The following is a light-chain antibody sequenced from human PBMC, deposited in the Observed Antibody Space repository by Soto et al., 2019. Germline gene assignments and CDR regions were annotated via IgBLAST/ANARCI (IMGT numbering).Light chain of an antibody. CDR3: SSYTSSSTLVV. CDR2: DVS. CDR1: SSDVGGYNY. V-gene: IGLV2-14*01. Sequence: QSALTQPASVSGSPGQSITISCPGTSSDVGGYNYVSWYQQNPGKAPKLMIYDVSNRPSGVSNRFSGSKSGNTASLTISGLQAEDEADYYCSSYTSSSTLVVFGGGTQLTGL. J-gene: IGLJ2*01.